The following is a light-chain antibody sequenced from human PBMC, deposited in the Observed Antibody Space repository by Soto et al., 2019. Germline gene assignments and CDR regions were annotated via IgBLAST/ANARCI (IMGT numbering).Light chain of an antibody. CDR2: GAF. CDR1: PSVTNF. Sequence: EIVLTQSPATLSLSPGEKAPLSSRASPSVTNFLAWYQQKPGQAPRLLIYGAFNRATGIPARFSGSGSGTDFTLTISSLEPEDSAIYYCQQRNIWPPVTFGQGTRLEIK. CDR3: QQRNIWPPVT. V-gene: IGKV3-11*01. J-gene: IGKJ5*01.